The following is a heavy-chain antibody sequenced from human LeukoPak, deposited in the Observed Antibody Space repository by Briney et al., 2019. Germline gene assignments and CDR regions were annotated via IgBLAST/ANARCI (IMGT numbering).Heavy chain of an antibody. CDR3: ARLVSVIAVAGL. Sequence: SETLSLTCTVSGGSISSSSYYWGWIRQPPGKGLEWIGSIYYSGSTYYNPSLKSRVTISVDTSKNQFSLKLSSVTAADTAVYYCARLVSVIAVAGLWSQGTLVTVSS. J-gene: IGHJ4*02. CDR2: IYYSGST. V-gene: IGHV4-39*01. CDR1: GGSISSSSYY. D-gene: IGHD6-19*01.